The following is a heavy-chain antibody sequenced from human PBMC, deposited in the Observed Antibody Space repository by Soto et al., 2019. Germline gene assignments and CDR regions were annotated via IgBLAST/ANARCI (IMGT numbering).Heavy chain of an antibody. CDR1: GFTFSSYA. D-gene: IGHD3-10*01. V-gene: IGHV3-23*01. CDR3: AKDDRYYYGSGSPFDY. Sequence: ELQLLESGGGLVQPGGSLRLSCAASGFTFSSYAMSWVRQAPGKGLEWVSAISGSGGSTYYADSVKGRFTISRDNSKNTLYLQMNSLRAEDTAVYYCAKDDRYYYGSGSPFDYWGQGTLVTVSS. J-gene: IGHJ4*02. CDR2: ISGSGGST.